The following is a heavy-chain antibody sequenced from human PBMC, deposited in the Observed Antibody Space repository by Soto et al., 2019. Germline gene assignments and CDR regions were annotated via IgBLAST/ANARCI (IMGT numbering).Heavy chain of an antibody. V-gene: IGHV1-18*01. J-gene: IGHJ4*02. Sequence: QVQLVQSGAEVKKPGASVKVSCKASGYTFTSYGISWVRQAPGQGLEWMGWISGKNGNTNYAQKFKGRVTMTTDTFTSTAYMELRSLRSDDTAVYYCARDSFPLLSVAGTDFDYWGQGTLVTVSS. D-gene: IGHD6-19*01. CDR2: ISGKNGNT. CDR3: ARDSFPLLSVAGTDFDY. CDR1: GYTFTSYG.